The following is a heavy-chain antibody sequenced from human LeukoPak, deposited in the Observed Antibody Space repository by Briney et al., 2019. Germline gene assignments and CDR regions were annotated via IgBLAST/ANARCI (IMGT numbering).Heavy chain of an antibody. V-gene: IGHV4-34*01. D-gene: IGHD6-13*01. Sequence: SETLSLTCAVYGGSFSGYYWSWIRQPPGKGLEWIGSIYYSGSTYYNPSLKSRVTISVDTSKNQFSLKLSSVTAADTAVYYCATGDASSRPYYFDYWGQGTLVTVSS. CDR3: ATGDASSRPYYFDY. CDR1: GGSFSGYY. CDR2: IYYSGST. J-gene: IGHJ4*02.